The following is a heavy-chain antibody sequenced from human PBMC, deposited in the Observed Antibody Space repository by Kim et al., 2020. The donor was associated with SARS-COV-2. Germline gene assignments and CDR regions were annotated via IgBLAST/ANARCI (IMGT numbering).Heavy chain of an antibody. CDR1: GYTFTDYY. J-gene: IGHJ6*02. Sequence: ASVKVSCKASGYTFTDYYIHWVRQAPGQGLEWMWWINPNNGATDYAQRFRGRVTMTRDTSTSTAYLDLSSLRSDDTAVYYCVGGPQVGRGTSWGRMDVWGQGATVTVSS. CDR3: VGGPQVGRGTSWGRMDV. V-gene: IGHV1-2*02. D-gene: IGHD6-13*01. CDR2: INPNNGAT.